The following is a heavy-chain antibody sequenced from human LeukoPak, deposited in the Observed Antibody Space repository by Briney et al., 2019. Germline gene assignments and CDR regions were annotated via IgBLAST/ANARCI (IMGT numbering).Heavy chain of an antibody. CDR3: AISYGPGSYGRARILSPGAAAYDY. J-gene: IGHJ4*02. Sequence: PGGSLRLSCAASGFTFSSYAMSWVRQAPGKGLEWVSAISGSGGSTYYADSVKGRFTISRDNSKKTLDLQMHRLRAEDTAVYYCAISYGPGSYGRARILSPGAAAYDYWGQGPLVTVSS. V-gene: IGHV3-23*01. CDR2: ISGSGGST. CDR1: GFTFSSYA. D-gene: IGHD3-10*01.